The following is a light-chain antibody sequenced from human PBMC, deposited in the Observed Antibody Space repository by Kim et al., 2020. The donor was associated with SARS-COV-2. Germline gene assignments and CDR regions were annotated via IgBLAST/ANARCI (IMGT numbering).Light chain of an antibody. CDR2: GVS. CDR3: QQYNDWPLT. J-gene: IGKJ4*01. CDR1: QTISND. Sequence: VFPGERATPSCRASQTISNDLAWYQQKPGQAPRLLIYGVSTRATGIPATFSGSGSGTEFTLTISSLQSEDFALYYCQQYNDWPLTFGGGTKVDIK. V-gene: IGKV3-15*01.